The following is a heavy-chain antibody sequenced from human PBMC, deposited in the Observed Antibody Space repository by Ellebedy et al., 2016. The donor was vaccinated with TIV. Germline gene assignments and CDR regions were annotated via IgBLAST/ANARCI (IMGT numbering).Heavy chain of an antibody. Sequence: SGPTLVKPTQTLTLTCTFSGFSLSTSGVGVGWIRQPPGKALEWLALIYWDDDKRYSPSLKSRLTITKDTSKNQVVLTMTNMDPVDTATYYCAQGGDYYYDSSGYYPFDYWGQGTLVTVSS. J-gene: IGHJ4*02. D-gene: IGHD3-22*01. V-gene: IGHV2-5*02. CDR3: AQGGDYYYDSSGYYPFDY. CDR2: IYWDDDK. CDR1: GFSLSTSGVG.